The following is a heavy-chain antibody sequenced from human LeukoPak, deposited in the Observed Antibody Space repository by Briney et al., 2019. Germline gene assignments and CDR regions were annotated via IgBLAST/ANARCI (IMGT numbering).Heavy chain of an antibody. CDR2: IRSKAYGGTT. Sequence: GGSLRLSCTASGFTFGDYAMSWFRQAPGKGLEWVGFIRSKAYGGTTGYAASVKGRFTISRDDSKSIAYLQMNSLKTEDTAVYYCTRLLVAAATAYFDYWGQGTLVTVSS. D-gene: IGHD2-15*01. CDR3: TRLLVAAATAYFDY. V-gene: IGHV3-49*03. J-gene: IGHJ4*02. CDR1: GFTFGDYA.